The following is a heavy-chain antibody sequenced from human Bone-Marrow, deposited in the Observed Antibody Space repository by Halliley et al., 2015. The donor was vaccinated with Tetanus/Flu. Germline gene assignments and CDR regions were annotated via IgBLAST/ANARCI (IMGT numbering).Heavy chain of an antibody. CDR3: ATLTEFDY. CDR2: IWYDGSNK. CDR1: GFTFSNYN. J-gene: IGHJ4*02. Sequence: SLRLSCAASGFTFSNYNIHWVRRAPGKGLEWVGVIWYDGSNKYYADSMKGRFTISRDNSKNMLYLQMNTLRAEDTALYYCATLTEFDYWGQGTLVTVSS. V-gene: IGHV3-33*01.